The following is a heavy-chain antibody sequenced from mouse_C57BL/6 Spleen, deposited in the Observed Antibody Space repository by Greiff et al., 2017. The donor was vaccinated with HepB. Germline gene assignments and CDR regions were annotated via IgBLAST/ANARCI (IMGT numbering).Heavy chain of an antibody. Sequence: VQLQQSGAELVKPGASVKISCKASGYAFSSYWMNWVKQRPGKGLEWIGQIYPGDGDTNYNGKFKGKATLTADKSSSTAYMQLSSLTSEDSAVYFCARDGYDPYAMDYWGQGTSVTVSS. V-gene: IGHV1-80*01. J-gene: IGHJ4*01. CDR3: ARDGYDPYAMDY. CDR1: GYAFSSYW. CDR2: IYPGDGDT. D-gene: IGHD2-2*01.